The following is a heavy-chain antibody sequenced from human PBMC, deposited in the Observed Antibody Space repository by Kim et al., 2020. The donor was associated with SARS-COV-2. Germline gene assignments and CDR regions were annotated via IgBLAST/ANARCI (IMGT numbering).Heavy chain of an antibody. J-gene: IGHJ6*01. CDR1: GFNLNFHG. Sequence: ASVKVSCKASGFNLNFHGFSWVRQAPGQGLEWMGWIGYLKGNTKYAQKFQGRVTLTRDTSTSTVYMELTSLTPDDTAVYYCARDGSQYSAYQANSGWADPPYQFNGLDVWGQGATVTVSS. CDR2: IGYLKGNT. V-gene: IGHV1-18*01. CDR3: ARDGSQYSAYQANSGWADPPYQFNGLDV. D-gene: IGHD6-19*01.